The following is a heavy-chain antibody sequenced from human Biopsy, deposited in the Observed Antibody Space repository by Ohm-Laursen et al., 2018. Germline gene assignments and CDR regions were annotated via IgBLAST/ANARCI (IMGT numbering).Heavy chain of an antibody. CDR3: ARQEYYGSGIYYFDY. J-gene: IGHJ4*02. D-gene: IGHD3-10*01. V-gene: IGHV3-7*01. Sequence: SLRLSCAASGFTFSSYWMSWVRQAPGKGLEWVAKIKEDGSEKYYVDSVKGRFTISRDNAKNSLSLQMNSLRAEDMAVYYCARQEYYGSGIYYFDYWGQGTLVTVSS. CDR1: GFTFSSYW. CDR2: IKEDGSEK.